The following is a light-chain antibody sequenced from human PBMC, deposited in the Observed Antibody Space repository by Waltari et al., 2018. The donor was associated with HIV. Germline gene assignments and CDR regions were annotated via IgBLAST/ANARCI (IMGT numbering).Light chain of an antibody. CDR3: SSYTSSSTLYV. V-gene: IGLV2-14*01. CDR2: EVN. Sequence: QSALTQPASVSGSPGQSITISCTGTSSDVGGYHYVSWYQQHPGKAPKLMISEVNNRPSGVSNRFSGSKSGNTASLTISGLQAEDEADYYCSSYTSSSTLYVFGTGTKVTVL. J-gene: IGLJ1*01. CDR1: SSDVGGYHY.